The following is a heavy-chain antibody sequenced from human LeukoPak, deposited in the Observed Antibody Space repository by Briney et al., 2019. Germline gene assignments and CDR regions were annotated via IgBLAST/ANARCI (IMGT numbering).Heavy chain of an antibody. CDR1: GITFNDNW. CDR2: IKEDGSVK. J-gene: IGHJ4*02. Sequence: GGSLRLSCAASGITFNDNWMSWVRQAPGEGPEWVANIKEDGSVKYYVDSVKGRFSISRDNAKSSLYLQMSSLRAEDTAVYYCARDVWTYSGEAFDYWGRGALVTVSS. CDR3: ARDVWTYSGEAFDY. V-gene: IGHV3-7*01. D-gene: IGHD5-12*01.